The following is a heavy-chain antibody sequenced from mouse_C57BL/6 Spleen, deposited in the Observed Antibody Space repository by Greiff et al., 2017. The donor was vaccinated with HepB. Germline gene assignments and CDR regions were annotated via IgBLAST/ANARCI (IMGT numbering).Heavy chain of an antibody. Sequence: EVKLMESGPGLVKPSQSLSLTCSVTGYSITSGYYWNWIRQFPGNKLEWMGYISYDGSNNYNPSLKNRISITRDTSKNQFFLKLNSVTTEDTATYYCARAEGDYYGSSGGYFDVWGTGTTVTVSS. J-gene: IGHJ1*03. D-gene: IGHD1-1*01. CDR1: GYSITSGYY. CDR3: ARAEGDYYGSSGGYFDV. V-gene: IGHV3-6*01. CDR2: ISYDGSN.